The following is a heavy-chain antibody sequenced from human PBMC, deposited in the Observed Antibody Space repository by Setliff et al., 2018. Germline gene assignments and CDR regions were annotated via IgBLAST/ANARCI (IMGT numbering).Heavy chain of an antibody. CDR3: AREVWNIYDNDNSWSGYSDH. V-gene: IGHV3-9*01. J-gene: IGHJ4*02. Sequence: GGSLRLSCAASGFICYDYAMHWVRQAPGKGLEWVSGISWNSGSIDYVDSVKGRFTISRDNAKNSLYLQMNSLRAEDTALYYCAREVWNIYDNDNSWSGYSDHWGQGTLVTVSS. D-gene: IGHD3-3*01. CDR1: GFICYDYA. CDR2: ISWNSGSI.